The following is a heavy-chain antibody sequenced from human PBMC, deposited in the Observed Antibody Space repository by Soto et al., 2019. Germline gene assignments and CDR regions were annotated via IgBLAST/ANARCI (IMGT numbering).Heavy chain of an antibody. V-gene: IGHV3-64D*06. CDR3: VKDRGPCSSITCYVPAY. D-gene: IGHD2-2*01. J-gene: IGHJ1*01. CDR1: GFSFSSFA. CDR2: IRTNAGAT. Sequence: PGGSLRLACSASGFSFSSFAMHWVRQAPGKGLEYVSAIRTNAGATYYTDSVKGRFTISRDNSMNTLYLQMSSLRAEDTAVYYCVKDRGPCSSITCYVPAYWGQGTLVPVSS.